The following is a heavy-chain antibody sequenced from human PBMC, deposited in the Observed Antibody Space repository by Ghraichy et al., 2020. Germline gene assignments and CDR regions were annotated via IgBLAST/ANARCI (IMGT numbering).Heavy chain of an antibody. CDR2: IYYSGSA. D-gene: IGHD1-26*01. Sequence: LETLSLTCTVSGGSISNYYWSWIRQPPGKGLEWIGHIYYSGSASYNPSLKSRVTISVDTSKNQFSLKLNSVTAADTAVYYCARGGSYWVYWGQGTLVTVSS. CDR1: GGSISNYY. J-gene: IGHJ4*02. CDR3: ARGGSYWVY. V-gene: IGHV4-59*01.